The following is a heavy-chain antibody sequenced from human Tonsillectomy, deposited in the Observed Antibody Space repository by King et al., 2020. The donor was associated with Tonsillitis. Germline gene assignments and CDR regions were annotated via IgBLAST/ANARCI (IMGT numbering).Heavy chain of an antibody. Sequence: LQLQESGPGLVKPSETLSLTCTVSGDSMSSYYWSWVRQPPGKGLEWIGYIYYSGSTNYNPSLKSRLTMSVDTSKNQFSPMLNSVTAADTAVYYCARHKGGLSHVFDSWGQGTLVTVSS. V-gene: IGHV4-59*01. CDR2: IYYSGST. J-gene: IGHJ3*02. CDR1: GDSMSSYY. D-gene: IGHD2-2*01. CDR3: ARHKGGLSHVFDS.